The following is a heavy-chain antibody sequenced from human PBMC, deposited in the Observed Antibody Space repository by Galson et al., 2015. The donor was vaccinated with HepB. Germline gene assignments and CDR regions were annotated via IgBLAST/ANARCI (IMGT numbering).Heavy chain of an antibody. CDR3: TTQIAAPNYYYYGMDV. J-gene: IGHJ6*02. V-gene: IGHV3-15*01. D-gene: IGHD6-13*01. Sequence: SLRLSCAAPGFAFSNAWMSWVRQAPGKGLEWVGRIKSKTDGGTTDYAAPVKGRFTISRDDSKNTLYLQMNSLKTEDTAVYYCTTQIAAPNYYYYGMDVWGQGTTVTVSS. CDR1: GFAFSNAW. CDR2: IKSKTDGGTT.